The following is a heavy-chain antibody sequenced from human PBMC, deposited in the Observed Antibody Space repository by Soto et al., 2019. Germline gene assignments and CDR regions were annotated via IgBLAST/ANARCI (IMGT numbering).Heavy chain of an antibody. CDR3: VRDYYDTSGYPNTFDM. Sequence: WGSLRLSCAASGFTLSRHTMNWVRQAPGKGLEWVSFIGSRTSDIYYADSVKGRFTISRDNAKNSLYLDLTRLRAEDTAVYFCVRDYYDTSGYPNTFDMWGQGTMVT. J-gene: IGHJ3*02. CDR1: GFTLSRHT. D-gene: IGHD3-22*01. V-gene: IGHV3-21*01. CDR2: IGSRTSDI.